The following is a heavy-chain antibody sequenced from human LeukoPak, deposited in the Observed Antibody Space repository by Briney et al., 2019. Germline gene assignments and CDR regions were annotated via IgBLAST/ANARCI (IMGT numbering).Heavy chain of an antibody. V-gene: IGHV3-7*01. Sequence: GGSLRLSCAASEVPFSSYWMTWVRRAPGKGLEWVGNVKQDGSKKYYADSVKGRFTISRDNANNAVYLQKDSLRAEDSAGYYCARGEAHCSNCTCPRRRMDVWRQGTTVSVSS. CDR1: EVPFSSYW. J-gene: IGHJ6*02. CDR3: ARGEAHCSNCTCPRRRMDV. D-gene: IGHD2-8*01. CDR2: VKQDGSKK.